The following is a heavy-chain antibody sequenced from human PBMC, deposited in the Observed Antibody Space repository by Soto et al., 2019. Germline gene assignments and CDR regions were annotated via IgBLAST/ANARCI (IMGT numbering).Heavy chain of an antibody. D-gene: IGHD4-17*01. CDR2: ISSGSSYI. J-gene: IGHJ4*02. CDR3: ARDPDYGDY. Sequence: EVQLVESGGGLVKPGGSLRLSCAASGFTFSTYSMNWVRQAPGKGLEWVSSISSGSSYIYYEDSVKGRFTISRDNAKNSLYLQMNSLRAEDTAVYYCARDPDYGDYWGQGTLVSV. CDR1: GFTFSTYS. V-gene: IGHV3-21*01.